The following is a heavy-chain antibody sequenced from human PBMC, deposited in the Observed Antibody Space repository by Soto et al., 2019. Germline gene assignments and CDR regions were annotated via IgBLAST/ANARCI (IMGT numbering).Heavy chain of an antibody. CDR2: IYYSGST. CDR1: GGSISSYY. D-gene: IGHD6-6*01. CDR3: AREVSSSSGGNWFNP. Sequence: SETLSLTCTVSGGSISSYYWSWIRQPPGKGLEWIGYIYYSGSTNYNPSLKSRVTISVDTSKNQFSLKLSSVTAADTAVYYCAREVSSSSGGNWFNPWGQGTLVNVSS. V-gene: IGHV4-59*01. J-gene: IGHJ5*02.